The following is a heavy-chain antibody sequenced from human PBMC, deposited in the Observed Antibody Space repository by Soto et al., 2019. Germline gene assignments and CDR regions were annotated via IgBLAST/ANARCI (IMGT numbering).Heavy chain of an antibody. Sequence: TSETLSLTCTVSGDSISTYYWSWIRQPPGKGLEWIGYLYDSGGTHYNPSLKSRVTISVDTSKNQFSLKLTSVTAADTAVYYCARENYYGSGTYFRLDVWGQGTRVTVSS. J-gene: IGHJ6*02. CDR3: ARENYYGSGTYFRLDV. V-gene: IGHV4-59*01. D-gene: IGHD3-10*01. CDR2: LYDSGGT. CDR1: GDSISTYY.